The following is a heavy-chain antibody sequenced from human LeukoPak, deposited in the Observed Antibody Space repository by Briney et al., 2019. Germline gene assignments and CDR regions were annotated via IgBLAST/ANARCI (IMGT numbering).Heavy chain of an antibody. V-gene: IGHV3-30*02. CDR2: IRDDGRNK. J-gene: IGHJ4*02. CDR1: GFTFSNYG. CDR3: AGSYGSGSYPIDY. D-gene: IGHD3-10*01. Sequence: SGGSLRLSCAASGFTFSNYGMHWVRQAPGKGLEWVAFIRDDGRNKYYADSVKGQFTISRDNSKNTLYLQMNSLRAEDTAVYYCAGSYGSGSYPIDYWGQGTLVTVSS.